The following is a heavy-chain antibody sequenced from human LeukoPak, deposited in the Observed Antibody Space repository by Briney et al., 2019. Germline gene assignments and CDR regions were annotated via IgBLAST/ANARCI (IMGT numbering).Heavy chain of an antibody. J-gene: IGHJ4*02. D-gene: IGHD4-17*01. CDR2: ISSTGDST. CDR1: GFTFSSHA. CDR3: ARSDDFGDYLPVY. V-gene: IGHV3-64*01. Sequence: GGSLRLSCAASGFTFSSHAMHWIRQAPGKGLEYVSTISSTGDSTYFANSVKGRVTVSRDNSKDTLYLQMGSLRAEDMAIYYCARSDDFGDYLPVYWGQGTLVTVSS.